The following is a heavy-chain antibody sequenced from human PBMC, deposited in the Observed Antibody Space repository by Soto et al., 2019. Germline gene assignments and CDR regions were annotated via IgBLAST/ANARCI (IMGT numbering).Heavy chain of an antibody. CDR3: ARGAPYYDFWSGYRRSHFDY. D-gene: IGHD3-3*01. J-gene: IGHJ4*02. CDR1: GGSFSGYY. Sequence: SETLSLTCAVYGGSFSGYYWSWIRQPPGKGLEWIGEINHSGSTNYNPSLKSRVTISVDTSKNQFSLKLSSVTAADTAVYYCARGAPYYDFWSGYRRSHFDYWGQGTLVTVSS. V-gene: IGHV4-34*01. CDR2: INHSGST.